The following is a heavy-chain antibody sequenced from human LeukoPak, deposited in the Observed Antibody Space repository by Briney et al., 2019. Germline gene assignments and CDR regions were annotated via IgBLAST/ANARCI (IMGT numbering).Heavy chain of an antibody. CDR2: ISYDGSNK. Sequence: GGSLRLSWAASGXTFSSYGVHWVRQAPGKGLEWVAVISYDGSNKYYADSVKGRFTISRDNSKNTLYLQMNSLRAEDTAVYYCAKGPLGYYDSSGYYPYYFDYWGQGTLVTVSS. J-gene: IGHJ4*02. CDR1: GXTFSSYG. D-gene: IGHD3-22*01. CDR3: AKGPLGYYDSSGYYPYYFDY. V-gene: IGHV3-30*18.